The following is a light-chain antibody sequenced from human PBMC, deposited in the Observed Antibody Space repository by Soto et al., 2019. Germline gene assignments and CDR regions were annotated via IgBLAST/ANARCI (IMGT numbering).Light chain of an antibody. J-gene: IGKJ1*01. CDR1: QSVSGN. CDR2: DAS. Sequence: VMMQSPSTLSVSPGEGATISCRASQSVSGNLAWYQQKPGQAPRLLIYDASNRATGIPARFSGSGSGTDFTLTISSLEPEDFAVYYCQQRSNWPRTFGQGTKVDIK. CDR3: QQRSNWPRT. V-gene: IGKV3-11*01.